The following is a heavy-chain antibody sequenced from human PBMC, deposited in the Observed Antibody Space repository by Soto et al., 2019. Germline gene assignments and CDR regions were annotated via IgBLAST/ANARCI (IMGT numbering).Heavy chain of an antibody. CDR2: IYYSGST. V-gene: IGHV4-59*01. CDR3: ARVGGTVTSYYGMDV. CDR1: GGSISSYY. J-gene: IGHJ6*02. D-gene: IGHD4-17*01. Sequence: SETLSLTCTVSGGSISSYYWSWIRQPPGKGLEWIGYIYYSGSTNYNPSLKSRVTISVDTSKNQFSLKLSSVTAADTAVYYCARVGGTVTSYYGMDVWGHGTTVTVSS.